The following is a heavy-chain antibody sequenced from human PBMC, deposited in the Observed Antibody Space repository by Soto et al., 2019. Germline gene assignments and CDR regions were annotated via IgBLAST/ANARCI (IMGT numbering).Heavy chain of an antibody. CDR3: TRDGEVGSPFGMDV. Sequence: ASAKLACTSSGSTLTGYHVHFVVRSPGQGLEWMGWIHPADDNTKHSKKLQGRVTISSDTSASTVYMELISLTFEDTAMYYCTRDGEVGSPFGMDVWGQGTTVTVSS. J-gene: IGHJ6*02. D-gene: IGHD3-10*01. V-gene: IGHV1-3*01. CDR1: GSTLTGYH. CDR2: IHPADDNT.